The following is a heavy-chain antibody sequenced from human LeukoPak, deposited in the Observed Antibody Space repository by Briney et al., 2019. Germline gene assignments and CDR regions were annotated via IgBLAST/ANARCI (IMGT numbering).Heavy chain of an antibody. CDR3: AISSSEYYYYMDV. J-gene: IGHJ6*03. CDR2: MNPNSGNT. V-gene: IGHV1-8*03. D-gene: IGHD6-6*01. CDR1: GYTFTSYY. Sequence: ASVKVSCKASGYTFTSYYMHWVRQATGQGLEWMGWMNPNSGNTGYAQKFQGRVTITRNTSISTAYMELSSLRSEDTAVYYCAISSSEYYYYMDVWGKGTTVTVSS.